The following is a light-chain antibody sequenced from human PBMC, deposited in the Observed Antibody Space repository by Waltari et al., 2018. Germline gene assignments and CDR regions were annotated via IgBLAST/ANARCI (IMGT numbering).Light chain of an antibody. CDR3: QQYYAIPRT. Sequence: EIVMTQSPDSLAVSLGERATMNRKSSQSVLYSSNNKNYLAWHQERPGQPPKLLIYWASTRESGVPYRFSGGGSGTDFTLTISSLLAEDVAVYYCQQYYAIPRTFGQGTKVEIK. J-gene: IGKJ1*01. CDR1: QSVLYSSNNKNY. CDR2: WAS. V-gene: IGKV4-1*01.